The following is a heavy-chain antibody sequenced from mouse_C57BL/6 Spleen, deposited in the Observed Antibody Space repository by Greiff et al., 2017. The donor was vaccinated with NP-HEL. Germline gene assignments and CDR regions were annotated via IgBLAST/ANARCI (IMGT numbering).Heavy chain of an antibody. Sequence: ESGPGLVKPSQSLSLTCSVTGYSITSGYYWNWIRQFPGNKLEWMGYISYDGSNNYNPSLKNRISITRETSKNQFFLKLNSVTTEDTATYYCARIPFITTVVATPYWYFDVWGTGTTVTVSS. D-gene: IGHD1-1*01. V-gene: IGHV3-6*01. CDR3: ARIPFITTVVATPYWYFDV. J-gene: IGHJ1*03. CDR1: GYSITSGYY. CDR2: ISYDGSN.